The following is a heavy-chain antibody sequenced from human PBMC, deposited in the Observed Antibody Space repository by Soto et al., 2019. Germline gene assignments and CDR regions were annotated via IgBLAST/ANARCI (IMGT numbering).Heavy chain of an antibody. CDR1: GGSVRAPDW. J-gene: IGHJ5*01. V-gene: IGHV4-4*02. CDR3: ARVRQGCSANNCYFDP. Sequence: QVHLQESGPGLVAPSGTLSLTCTLSGGSVRAPDWWNWVRQSPDKGLEWIAEVHISGHSNYNPYLRSRVSVSIDSSTNQFYLNLNSVTAADTAIYYCARVRQGCSANNCYFDPWGQGTQVTISS. D-gene: IGHD1-1*01. CDR2: VHISGHS.